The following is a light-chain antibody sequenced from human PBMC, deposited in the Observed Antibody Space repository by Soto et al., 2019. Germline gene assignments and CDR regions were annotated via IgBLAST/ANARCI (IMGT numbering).Light chain of an antibody. J-gene: IGKJ2*01. V-gene: IGKV1-39*01. CDR3: QQSDSMPYA. CDR2: AAS. CDR1: QTTNNY. Sequence: DIPMTQSPSSLSASVGDRVTITCRASQTTNNYLNWYQLKPGKAPKLLIYAASTLQTGVPSRFTGRGSATDFTLTIISLQPEDYATYFCQQSDSMPYAFGPGTKVEIK.